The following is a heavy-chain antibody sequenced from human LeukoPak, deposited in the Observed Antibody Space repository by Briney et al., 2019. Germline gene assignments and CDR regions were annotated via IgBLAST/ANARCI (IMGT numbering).Heavy chain of an antibody. CDR1: GGTFSRYP. CDR2: IIPIFGTT. D-gene: IGHD3-10*01. J-gene: IGHJ4*02. Sequence: GSSVKVPCKTSGGTFSRYPISWVRQAPGQGLEWMGGIIPIFGTTNYAQKFQGRVTITADESTSTVYMELSRLRSEDTAVYYCATYHGSGSYDLDHWGQGTLVTVSS. V-gene: IGHV1-69*01. CDR3: ATYHGSGSYDLDH.